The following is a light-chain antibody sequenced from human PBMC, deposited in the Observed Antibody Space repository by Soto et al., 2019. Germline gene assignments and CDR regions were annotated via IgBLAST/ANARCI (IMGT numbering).Light chain of an antibody. CDR2: AAS. V-gene: IGKV1-6*01. J-gene: IGKJ4*01. CDR1: QGIRND. Sequence: AIQMTQSPSSLSASVGDRVTITCRASQGIRNDLGWYQQKPGKAPKLLIYAASSIQSRVPSRFSGSGSGTDFTLSISSLQPEDFATYYCLQDYNCPLTFGGGTKVEIK. CDR3: LQDYNCPLT.